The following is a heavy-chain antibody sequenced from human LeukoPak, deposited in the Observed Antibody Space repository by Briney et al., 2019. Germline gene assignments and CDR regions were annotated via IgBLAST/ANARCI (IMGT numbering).Heavy chain of an antibody. CDR2: IGTAGDT. CDR1: GFTFSSYD. V-gene: IGHV3-13*01. CDR3: ARGLCGGDCYDY. Sequence: GGSLRLSCAASGFTFSSYDMHWVRQATGKGLEWVSAIGTAGDTYYPGSVKGRFTISRENAKNSLYLQMNSLRAGDTAVYYCARGLCGGDCYDYWGQGTLVTVSS. J-gene: IGHJ4*02. D-gene: IGHD2-21*01.